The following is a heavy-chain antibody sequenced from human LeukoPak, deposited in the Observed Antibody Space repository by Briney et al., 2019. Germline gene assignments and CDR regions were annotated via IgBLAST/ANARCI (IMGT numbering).Heavy chain of an antibody. Sequence: GGSLTLSCAASGFTFSIYGMHWVRQAPGKGLEWAAYIWYDGSNRYYADSVKGRFTISRDNSKNTLYLQMNSLRAEDTAVYYCARSGNSSGYYSFDYWGQGTVVTVSS. CDR3: ARSGNSSGYYSFDY. CDR2: IWYDGSNR. CDR1: GFTFSIYG. J-gene: IGHJ4*02. D-gene: IGHD3-22*01. V-gene: IGHV3-33*01.